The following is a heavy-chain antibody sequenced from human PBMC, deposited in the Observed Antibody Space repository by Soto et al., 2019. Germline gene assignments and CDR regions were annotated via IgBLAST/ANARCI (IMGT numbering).Heavy chain of an antibody. V-gene: IGHV6-1*01. D-gene: IGHD6-13*01. Sequence: SPTLSLTCVLSGDSVSSNSAAWNLIRQSPSRGLEWLGRTYYRSKWYNDYSVYVRSRITINPDTSKNQFSLQMNSVTTEDTALYDCGRVMAAGRGNWLEPWGQGTLVTVS. CDR1: GDSVSSNSAA. J-gene: IGHJ5*02. CDR2: TYYRSKWYN. CDR3: GRVMAAGRGNWLEP.